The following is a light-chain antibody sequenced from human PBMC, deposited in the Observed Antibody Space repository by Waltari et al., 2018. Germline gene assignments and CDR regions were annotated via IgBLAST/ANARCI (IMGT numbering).Light chain of an antibody. V-gene: IGLV2-23*02. J-gene: IGLJ3*02. CDR3: CSYAGSYTWV. Sequence: QSALTQPASVSGSPGQSITISCTGASSDIGSYYLVSWYQQHPGKAPKLMVYDVFYRPSGVSNRFSASKSANTASLTISGLQAEDEADYYCCSYAGSYTWVFGGGTKLTVL. CDR1: SSDIGSYYL. CDR2: DVF.